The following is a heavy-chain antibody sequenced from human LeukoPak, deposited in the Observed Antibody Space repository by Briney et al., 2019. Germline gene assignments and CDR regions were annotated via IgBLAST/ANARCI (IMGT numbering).Heavy chain of an antibody. V-gene: IGHV3-23*01. J-gene: IGHJ4*02. CDR2: ISGSGGST. CDR1: GFTFSSYA. D-gene: IGHD3-10*01. Sequence: PGGSLRLSCAASGFTFSSYAMSWVRQAPGKGLEWVSAISGSGGSTYYADSVKGRFTTSRDNSKNTLYLQMNSLRAEDTAVYYCAKDREDLWFGELLTTFDYWGQGTLVTVSS. CDR3: AKDREDLWFGELLTTFDY.